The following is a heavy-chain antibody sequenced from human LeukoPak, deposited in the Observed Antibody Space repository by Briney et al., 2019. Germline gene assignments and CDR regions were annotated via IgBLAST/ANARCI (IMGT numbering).Heavy chain of an antibody. J-gene: IGHJ5*02. V-gene: IGHV4-59*01. Sequence: SETLSLTCSVSGDSIAGYSWSWIRQTPGKGLEWIGYICYNGDTHYNPSLNSRLSMSVDTPNKQFSLNLRSVTAADTAVYYCVRGPYGASISNWFDPWGQGLLVTVSS. CDR3: VRGPYGASISNWFDP. CDR2: ICYNGDT. D-gene: IGHD4/OR15-4a*01. CDR1: GDSIAGYS.